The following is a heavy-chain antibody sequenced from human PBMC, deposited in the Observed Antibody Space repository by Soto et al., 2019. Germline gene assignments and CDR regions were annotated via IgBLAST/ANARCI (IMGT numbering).Heavy chain of an antibody. D-gene: IGHD1-1*01. J-gene: IGHJ3*02. CDR3: VRDRKLRGHPFDI. CDR1: GFTFSDSW. CDR2: ISFDVTAT. Sequence: EVQLVESGGGLVQPGGSLRLSCVASGFTFSDSWMHWVRQAPGKGLMWVSRISFDVTATTSADSVRGRFSISRDNAKNTLFLQMNHLRADDTAMYYCVRDRKLRGHPFDIWGQGTFVTVSS. V-gene: IGHV3-74*03.